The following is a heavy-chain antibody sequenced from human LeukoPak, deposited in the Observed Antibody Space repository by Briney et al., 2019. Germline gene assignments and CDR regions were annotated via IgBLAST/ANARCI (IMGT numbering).Heavy chain of an antibody. Sequence: GGSLRLSCAASGXTVSNSYMNWVRQAPGKGLEWVSLIYSGGGTYYADSVKGRFTISRDNSKNTLYLQMNSLRAEDTAVYYCAKSFGYSRSWFDYWGQGTLVTVSS. CDR3: AKSFGYSRSWFDY. J-gene: IGHJ4*02. CDR2: IYSGGGT. CDR1: GXTVSNSY. V-gene: IGHV3-53*01. D-gene: IGHD6-13*01.